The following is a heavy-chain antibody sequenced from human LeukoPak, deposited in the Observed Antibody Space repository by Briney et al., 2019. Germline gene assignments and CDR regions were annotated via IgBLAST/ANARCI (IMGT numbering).Heavy chain of an antibody. CDR3: ARGGYSYGYSDY. D-gene: IGHD5-18*01. Sequence: ASVTVSCQASGYTFTGYYMHWVRQAPGQGLEWMGWINPNSGGTNYAQKFQGRVTMTRDTSISTAYMELSRLRSDDTAVYYCARGGYSYGYSDYWGQGTLVTVSS. V-gene: IGHV1-2*02. CDR2: INPNSGGT. J-gene: IGHJ4*02. CDR1: GYTFTGYY.